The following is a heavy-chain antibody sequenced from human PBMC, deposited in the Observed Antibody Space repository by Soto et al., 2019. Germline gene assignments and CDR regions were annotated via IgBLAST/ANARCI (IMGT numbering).Heavy chain of an antibody. CDR1: GFTFSSYG. CDR3: ARDVSTTRYVPNWFDP. CDR2: IWYDGSDK. J-gene: IGHJ5*02. V-gene: IGHV3-33*01. Sequence: QVQLVESGGGVVQPGRSLRVSRAASGFTFSSYGMHWVRQAPGKGLEWVAVIWYDGSDKYYADSVKGRFTISRDNSKNTLYLHMNSLRVEDTAVYYCARDVSTTRYVPNWFDPWGQGTLVTVSS. D-gene: IGHD3-16*02.